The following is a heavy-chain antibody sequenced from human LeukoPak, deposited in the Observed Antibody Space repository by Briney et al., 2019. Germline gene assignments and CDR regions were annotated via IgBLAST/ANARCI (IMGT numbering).Heavy chain of an antibody. J-gene: IGHJ4*02. CDR3: ARAGDYYDSSNYFDY. Sequence: SETLSLTCAVYGGSFSGYYWSWIRQPPGKGLEWIGEINHSGSTNYNPSLKSRVTISVDTSKNQFSLKLSSVTAADTAVYYCARAGDYYDSSNYFDYWGQGTLVTVSS. CDR1: GGSFSGYY. D-gene: IGHD3-22*01. CDR2: INHSGST. V-gene: IGHV4-34*01.